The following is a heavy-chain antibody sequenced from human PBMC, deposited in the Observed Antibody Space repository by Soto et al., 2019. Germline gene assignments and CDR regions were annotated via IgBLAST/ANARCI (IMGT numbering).Heavy chain of an antibody. D-gene: IGHD3-22*01. V-gene: IGHV3-30*03. CDR2: ISYDGSNK. CDR3: ATPYDYDSSGSDI. J-gene: IGHJ3*02. CDR1: GFTFSSYG. Sequence: QVQLVESGGGVVQPGRSLRLSCAASGFTFSSYGMHWVRQAPGKGLEWVAVISYDGSNKYYADSVKGRFTISRDNSKNTVYMRMNSLRAEDTAVYYCATPYDYDSSGSDIWGQGTMVTVSS.